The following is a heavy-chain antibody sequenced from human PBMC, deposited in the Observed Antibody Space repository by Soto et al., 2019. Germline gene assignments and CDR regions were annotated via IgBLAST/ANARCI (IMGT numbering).Heavy chain of an antibody. Sequence: AGGSLRLSCAASGFTFSSYGMHWVRQAPGKGLEWVAVISYDGSNKYYADFVKGRFTISRDNSKNTLYLQMNSLRAEDTAVYYCAKDGKARLSPVAGYNWFDPWGQGTLVTVSS. D-gene: IGHD6-19*01. J-gene: IGHJ5*02. CDR2: ISYDGSNK. CDR3: AKDGKARLSPVAGYNWFDP. CDR1: GFTFSSYG. V-gene: IGHV3-30*18.